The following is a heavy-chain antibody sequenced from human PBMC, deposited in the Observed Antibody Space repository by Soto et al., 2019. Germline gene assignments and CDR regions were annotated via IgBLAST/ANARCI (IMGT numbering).Heavy chain of an antibody. CDR2: IIPIFGTA. V-gene: IGHV1-69*13. CDR3: ARGGLDSSSWYESSWLDP. Sequence: SVKVSCKASGGTFSSYAISWVRQAPGQGLEWMGGIIPIFGTANYAQKFQGRVTITADESTSTAYMELSSLRSEDTAVYYCARGGLDSSSWYESSWLDPWGQGTLVTVYS. CDR1: GGTFSSYA. J-gene: IGHJ5*02. D-gene: IGHD6-13*01.